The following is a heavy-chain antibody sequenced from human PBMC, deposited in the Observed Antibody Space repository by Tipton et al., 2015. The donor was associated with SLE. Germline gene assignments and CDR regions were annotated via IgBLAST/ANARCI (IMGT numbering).Heavy chain of an antibody. Sequence: GSLRLSCAASGFTFSSYSMNWVRQAPGKGLEWVSSISSSSSYIYYADSVKGRFTISRDNAKNSLYLQMNSLRAEDTAVYYCARGGMDDFWSGYSDYYYGMDVWGQGTTVTVSS. CDR2: ISSSSSYI. V-gene: IGHV3-21*01. J-gene: IGHJ6*02. CDR1: GFTFSSYS. D-gene: IGHD3-3*01. CDR3: ARGGMDDFWSGYSDYYYGMDV.